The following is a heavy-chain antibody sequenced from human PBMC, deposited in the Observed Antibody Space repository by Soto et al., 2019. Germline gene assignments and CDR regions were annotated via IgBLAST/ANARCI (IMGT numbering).Heavy chain of an antibody. CDR1: GFTFSDYY. CDR3: ARDHQLDPRSIAVADHKYYYGMDV. CDR2: ISSSSSYT. D-gene: IGHD6-19*01. Sequence: PGGSLRLSCAASGFTFSDYYMSWIRQAPGKGLEWVSYISSSSSYTNYADPVKGRFTISRDNAKNSLYLQMNSLRAEDTAVYYCARDHQLDPRSIAVADHKYYYGMDVWGQGTTVTVSS. J-gene: IGHJ6*02. V-gene: IGHV3-11*06.